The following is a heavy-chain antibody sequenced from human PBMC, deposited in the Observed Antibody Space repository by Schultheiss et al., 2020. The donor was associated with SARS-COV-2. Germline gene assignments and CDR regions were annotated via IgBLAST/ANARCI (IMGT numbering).Heavy chain of an antibody. V-gene: IGHV3-23*01. CDR2: ISGSGAGT. Sequence: GGSLRLSCAASGFTFSNYAMNWVRQAPGKGLEWVSVISGSGAGTYYSDSVRGRFTISRDNSKNSLYLQMNSLRAEDTAVYYCARGEGVIRFLEWSRPFDYWGQGTLVTVSS. CDR1: GFTFSNYA. CDR3: ARGEGVIRFLEWSRPFDY. D-gene: IGHD3-3*01. J-gene: IGHJ4*02.